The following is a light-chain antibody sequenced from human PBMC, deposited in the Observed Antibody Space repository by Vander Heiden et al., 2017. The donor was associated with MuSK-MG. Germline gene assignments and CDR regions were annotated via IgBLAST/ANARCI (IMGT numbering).Light chain of an antibody. CDR3: QQRDRTPNT. CDR2: AAS. Sequence: DIQMTQSPSSLAASVGDRVTITCRASQSISSFLNWYQQKPGKAPNLLLYAASSLQSGVPSRFNGSGSGTDFSLTITSLQPEDFATYYCQQRDRTPNTFGQGTKMEVK. CDR1: QSISSF. J-gene: IGKJ2*01. V-gene: IGKV1-39*01.